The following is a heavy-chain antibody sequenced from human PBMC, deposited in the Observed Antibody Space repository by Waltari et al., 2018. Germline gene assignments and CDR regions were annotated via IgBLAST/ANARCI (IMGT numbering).Heavy chain of an antibody. CDR3: ARGHYDSSGYYLSYYYGLDV. D-gene: IGHD3-22*01. Sequence: EVQLVESGGDLVQPGGSLRLSCAGSGFTFNTSWMHWVRQVPGKGLGWVSRINPHGTSTNYADSVKGRFTISRDNAKNTLYLQMNSLRAEDTAVYYCARGHYDSSGYYLSYYYGLDVWGQGTTVTVSS. V-gene: IGHV3-74*02. CDR1: GFTFNTSW. J-gene: IGHJ6*02. CDR2: INPHGTST.